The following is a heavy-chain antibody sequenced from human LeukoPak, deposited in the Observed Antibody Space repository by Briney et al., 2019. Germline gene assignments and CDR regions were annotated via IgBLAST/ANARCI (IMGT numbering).Heavy chain of an antibody. CDR1: GLTFSSHA. CDR2: ITGSGGST. Sequence: GGSLRLSCVASGLTFSSHAMTWVRQIPGKGLEWVSGITGSGGSTYYADSVKGRFTISRDNSKNTLYLQMNSLRAEDTAVYYCARDHYDILTGYYTLDYYYGMDVWGQGTTVTVSS. D-gene: IGHD3-9*01. V-gene: IGHV3-23*01. CDR3: ARDHYDILTGYYTLDYYYGMDV. J-gene: IGHJ6*02.